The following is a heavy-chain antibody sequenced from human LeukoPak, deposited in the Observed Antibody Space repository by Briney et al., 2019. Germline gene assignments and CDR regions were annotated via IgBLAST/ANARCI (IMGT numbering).Heavy chain of an antibody. V-gene: IGHV3-30*18. Sequence: GGSLRLSCAASGFTFSSYGMHWVRQAPGKGLEWVAVISYDGSNKYYADSVKGRFTISRDNSKNTLYLQMNSLRAEDTAVYYCAKGAQVVVVAATLEIDYWGQGTLVTVSS. J-gene: IGHJ4*02. D-gene: IGHD2-15*01. CDR2: ISYDGSNK. CDR1: GFTFSSYG. CDR3: AKGAQVVVVAATLEIDY.